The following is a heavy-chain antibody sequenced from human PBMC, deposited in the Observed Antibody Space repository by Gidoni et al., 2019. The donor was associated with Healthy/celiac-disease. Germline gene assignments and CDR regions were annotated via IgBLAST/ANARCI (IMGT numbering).Heavy chain of an antibody. CDR3: AKDAQGVRSRYYYYYMDV. CDR2: ISWNSGSI. D-gene: IGHD3-10*01. CDR1: GFTFDDYA. V-gene: IGHV3-9*01. Sequence: EVQLVESGGGLVQPGRSLRLSCAASGFTFDDYAMHWVRQAPGKGLEWVSGISWNSGSIGYADSVKGRFTISRDNAKNSLYLQMNSLRAEDTALYYCAKDAQGVRSRYYYYYMDVWGKGTTVTVSS. J-gene: IGHJ6*03.